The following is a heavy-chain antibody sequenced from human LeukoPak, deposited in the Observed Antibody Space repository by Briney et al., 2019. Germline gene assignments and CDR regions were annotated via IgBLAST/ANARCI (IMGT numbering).Heavy chain of an antibody. CDR1: GFTVSINY. J-gene: IGHJ4*02. V-gene: IGHV3-23*01. D-gene: IGHD6-19*01. CDR2: ISGSGGST. Sequence: GGSLRLSCAASGFTVSINYMSWVRQAPGKGLEWVSAISGSGGSTYYADSVKGRFTISRDNSKNTLYLQMNSLRAEDTAVYYCAKVRPRIAVAGYFDYWGQGTLVTVSS. CDR3: AKVRPRIAVAGYFDY.